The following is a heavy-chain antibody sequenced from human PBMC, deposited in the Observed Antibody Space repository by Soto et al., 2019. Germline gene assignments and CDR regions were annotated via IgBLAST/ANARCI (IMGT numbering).Heavy chain of an antibody. D-gene: IGHD2-8*01. J-gene: IGHJ5*02. V-gene: IGHV4-39*01. CDR1: GGSISSSSYY. CDR3: ARHGYCTNGVCFGFDP. Sequence: SETLFLTCTVSGGSISSSSYYWGWFRQPPGKGLEWIGSIYYSGSTYYNPSLKSRVTISVDTSKNQFSLKLSSVTAADTAAYYCARHGYCTNGVCFGFDPWGQGTLVTVSS. CDR2: IYYSGST.